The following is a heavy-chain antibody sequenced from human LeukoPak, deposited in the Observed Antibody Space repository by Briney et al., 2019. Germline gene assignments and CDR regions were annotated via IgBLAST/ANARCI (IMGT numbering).Heavy chain of an antibody. CDR2: ISVYNGHT. CDR3: ARMILPVGDVLTVPPRVFDY. J-gene: IGHJ4*02. CDR1: VYTYPTYG. Sequence: ASVKVTCMACVYTYPTYGISGVRQAPAQGREGLGRISVYNGHTHFAQRLQDRDILHTDTQTSTADMALRSQRYDDTAVYYCARMILPVGDVLTVPPRVFDYWGQGTLVTVSS. D-gene: IGHD3-9*01. V-gene: IGHV1-18*01.